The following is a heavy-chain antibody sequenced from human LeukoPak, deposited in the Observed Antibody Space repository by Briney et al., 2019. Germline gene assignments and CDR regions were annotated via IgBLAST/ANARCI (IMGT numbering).Heavy chain of an antibody. CDR2: ISGSGGST. CDR3: AKSRITMIVVVQKQGGAFDY. Sequence: GGSLRLSCAASGFTFSSYAMSWVRQAPGKGLEWVSAISGSGGSTYYADSVNGRFAISRDNSKNTLYLQMHSLRAEDTAVYYCAKSRITMIVVVQKQGGAFDYWGRGTLVTVSS. J-gene: IGHJ4*02. CDR1: GFTFSSYA. D-gene: IGHD3-22*01. V-gene: IGHV3-23*01.